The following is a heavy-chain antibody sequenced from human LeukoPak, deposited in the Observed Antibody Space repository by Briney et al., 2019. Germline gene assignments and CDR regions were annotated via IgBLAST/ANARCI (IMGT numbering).Heavy chain of an antibody. CDR1: GFTFGSYA. Sequence: GGSLRLSCAASGFTFGSYAMTWVRQAPGKGLEWVSGISGSGSSSYYADSVKGRFTISRDNSKNTLYLQMNSLRAEDTAVYYCAKDTTYYYGSGSYSNYWGQGTLVTVSS. J-gene: IGHJ4*02. D-gene: IGHD3-10*01. CDR2: ISGSGSSS. V-gene: IGHV3-23*01. CDR3: AKDTTYYYGSGSYSNY.